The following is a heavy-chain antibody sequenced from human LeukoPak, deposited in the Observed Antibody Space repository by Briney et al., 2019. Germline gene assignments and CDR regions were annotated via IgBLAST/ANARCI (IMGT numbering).Heavy chain of an antibody. CDR1: GFTFSNYN. D-gene: IGHD5-12*01. V-gene: IGHV3-21*04. CDR2: ISSSSSYI. Sequence: GGSLRLSCAASGFTFSNYNMNWVRQAPGKGLEWVSSISSSSSYIYYADSLRGRFTISRDNAKNSLYLQMNSLRAEDTAMYYCARGRYSGTTYYFDYWGQGTLVTVSS. J-gene: IGHJ4*02. CDR3: ARGRYSGTTYYFDY.